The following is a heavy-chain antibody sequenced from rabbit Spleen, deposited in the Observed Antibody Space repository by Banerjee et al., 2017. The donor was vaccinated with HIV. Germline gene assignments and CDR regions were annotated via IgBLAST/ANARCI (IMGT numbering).Heavy chain of an antibody. D-gene: IGHD4-2*01. CDR3: ARDGYAGVDGYGGPRGPFRL. Sequence: QEQLVESGGGLVQPEGSLTLTCKVSGIDFSSNAMCWVRQAPGKRPEYIACIYDGSTTYARWVNGRFTISRSTSLNTVDLKMTSLTAADTATYFCARDGYAGVDGYGGPRGPFRLWGQGTLVTVS. J-gene: IGHJ3*01. CDR1: GIDFSSNA. CDR2: IYDGST. V-gene: IGHV1S47*01.